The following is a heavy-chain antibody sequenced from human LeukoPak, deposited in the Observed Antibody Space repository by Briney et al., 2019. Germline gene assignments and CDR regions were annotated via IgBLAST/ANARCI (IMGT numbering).Heavy chain of an antibody. CDR1: GGTFSSYA. V-gene: IGHV1-69*04. D-gene: IGHD2-21*02. CDR3: ARERGYCGGDCYSNWFDP. Sequence: GASVKVSCKASGGTFSSYAISWVRQAPGQGLEWMGRIIPILGIANYAQKFQGRVTITADKSTSTAYMELSSLRSEDTAVYYCARERGYCGGDCYSNWFDPWGQGTLVTVSS. CDR2: IIPILGIA. J-gene: IGHJ5*02.